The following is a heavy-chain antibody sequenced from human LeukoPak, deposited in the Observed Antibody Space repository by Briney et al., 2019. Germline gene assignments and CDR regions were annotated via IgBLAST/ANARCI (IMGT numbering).Heavy chain of an antibody. CDR1: GFIFSSYA. CDR3: AKDLVRYCSGGSCYY. V-gene: IGHV3-23*01. J-gene: IGHJ4*02. CDR2: ISGSGGST. D-gene: IGHD2-15*01. Sequence: GGSLRLSCAASGFIFSSYAMSWVRQAPGKGMEWVSAISGSGGSTYYADSVKGRFTISRDNSKNTLYLQMNSLRAEDTAVYYCAKDLVRYCSGGSCYYWGQGTLVTVSS.